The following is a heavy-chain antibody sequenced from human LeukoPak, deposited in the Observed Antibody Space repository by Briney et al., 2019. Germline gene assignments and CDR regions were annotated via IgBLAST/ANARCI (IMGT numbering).Heavy chain of an antibody. CDR2: INPSGGST. V-gene: IGHV1-46*01. D-gene: IGHD1-26*01. J-gene: IGHJ6*03. Sequence: ASVKVSCKASGYTFTSYYMHWVRQAPGQGLEWMGIINPSGGSTSYAQKFQGRVTMTRDMSTSTVYMELRSLRSDDTAVYYCARKGMGAAGQVYYYYMDVWGKGTTVTVSS. CDR1: GYTFTSYY. CDR3: ARKGMGAAGQVYYYYMDV.